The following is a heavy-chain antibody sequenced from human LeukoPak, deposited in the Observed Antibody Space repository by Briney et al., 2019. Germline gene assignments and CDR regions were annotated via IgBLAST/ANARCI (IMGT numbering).Heavy chain of an antibody. CDR1: GSTFNNAW. CDR3: YREGVYSC. D-gene: IGHD5/OR15-5a*01. Sequence: PGGSLRLSCAASGSTFNNAWMNWVRQAPGKGLEWVGRTKSKAAGGTIDYAAPVKGRFSISRDDSKNTLYLQMNSLKTDDTAMYFCYREGVYSCWGQGTLVTVSS. CDR2: TKSKAAGGTI. J-gene: IGHJ4*02. V-gene: IGHV3-15*01.